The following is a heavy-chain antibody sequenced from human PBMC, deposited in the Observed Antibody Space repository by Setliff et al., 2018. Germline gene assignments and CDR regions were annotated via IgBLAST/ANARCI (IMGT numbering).Heavy chain of an antibody. Sequence: SETLSLTCAVYGGSFSGYYWSWMRQPPGKGLEWIGEINHSGSTNYNPSLKSRVTTSVDTSKNQFSLNLTSVTAADTAVYYCARTGYRLAHWFDPWGQGTLVTVPS. J-gene: IGHJ5*02. CDR2: INHSGST. CDR3: ARTGYRLAHWFDP. D-gene: IGHD6-13*01. CDR1: GGSFSGYY. V-gene: IGHV4-34*01.